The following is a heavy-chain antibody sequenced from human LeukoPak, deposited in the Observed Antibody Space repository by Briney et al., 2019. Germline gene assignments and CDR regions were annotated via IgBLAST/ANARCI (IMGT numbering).Heavy chain of an antibody. CDR3: ARLGMTTVTTYNFDY. CDR1: GGSISSSSYY. Sequence: SETLSLTCTVSGGSISSSSYYWGWIRPPPGKGLEWIGSIYYSGSTYYNPSLKSRVTISVDTSKNQFSLKLSSVTAADTAVYYCARLGMTTVTTYNFDYWGQGTLVTVSS. D-gene: IGHD4-17*01. J-gene: IGHJ4*02. CDR2: IYYSGST. V-gene: IGHV4-39*01.